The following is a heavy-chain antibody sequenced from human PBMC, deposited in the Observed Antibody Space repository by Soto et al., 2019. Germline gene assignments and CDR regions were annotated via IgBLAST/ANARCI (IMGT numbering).Heavy chain of an antibody. D-gene: IGHD6-13*01. J-gene: IGHJ4*02. CDR1: GDSISGYY. CDR3: ARALSSAAGLYFDY. Sequence: SETLSLTCTVSGDSISGYYWSWIRQPAGKGMEWIGRIHTTENTNYNPSLKSRVTMSIDTSNNQFSLKLTSPTAADTAVYYCARALSSAAGLYFDYWGQGTLVTVSS. CDR2: IHTTENT. V-gene: IGHV4-4*07.